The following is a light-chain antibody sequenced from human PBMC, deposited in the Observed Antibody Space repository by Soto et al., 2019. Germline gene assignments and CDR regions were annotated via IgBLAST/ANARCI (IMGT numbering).Light chain of an antibody. CDR1: QSISSNY. Sequence: EIVLTQSPGTLSLFAGERATLSCRATQSISSNYLAWYQQKPGQAPRLLIYIASRRATGIPDRFSGSGSGTDFTLTISRLEPEDFEVYYCQQYDTSPWTFGQGTKVEIK. CDR2: IAS. J-gene: IGKJ1*01. V-gene: IGKV3-20*01. CDR3: QQYDTSPWT.